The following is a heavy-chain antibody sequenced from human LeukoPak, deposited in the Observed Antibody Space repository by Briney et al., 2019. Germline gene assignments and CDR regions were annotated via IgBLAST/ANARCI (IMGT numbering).Heavy chain of an antibody. CDR1: GFTLSSCE. CDR3: ARGFGDTQTIDY. Sequence: GGSLRLSCVASGFTLSSCEMNWVRQAPGRGLEWVSYISSSGSAIYYADSVKGRFTISRDNAKNSLSLQMNSLRAEDTAIYYCARGFGDTQTIDYWGQGTLVTVSS. CDR2: ISSSGSAI. D-gene: IGHD3-16*01. J-gene: IGHJ4*02. V-gene: IGHV3-48*03.